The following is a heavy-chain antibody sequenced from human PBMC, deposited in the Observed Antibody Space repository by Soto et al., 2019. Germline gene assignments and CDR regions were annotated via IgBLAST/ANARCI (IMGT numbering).Heavy chain of an antibody. CDR1: GYTFTTYG. CDR2: INTYTGKT. J-gene: IGHJ6*02. CDR3: ARGITFWGVLDGMDV. Sequence: QVQLVQSGAEVKKPGASVKVSCKASGYTFTTYGITWVRPAPGHGLEWMGWINTYTGKTYYAPKLQGRVTMTTDTCTSTAYMELRSVRSDDTAVYYCARGITFWGVLDGMDVGGQGTTVTVSS. V-gene: IGHV1-18*01. D-gene: IGHD3-16*01.